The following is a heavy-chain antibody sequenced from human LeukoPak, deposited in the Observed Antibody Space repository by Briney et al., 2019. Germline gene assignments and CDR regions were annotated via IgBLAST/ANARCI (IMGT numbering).Heavy chain of an antibody. Sequence: GGSLRLSCAASGFTFSSYWMHWVRQAPGKGLVWVSRINSNGSSTSYADSVKGRFTISRDNAKNTLYLQMNSLRAEDTAVYYCARRTGFWSDYYYYYMDVWGKGTTVTVSS. CDR3: ARRTGFWSDYYYYYMDV. D-gene: IGHD3-3*01. CDR2: INSNGSST. J-gene: IGHJ6*03. CDR1: GFTFSSYW. V-gene: IGHV3-74*01.